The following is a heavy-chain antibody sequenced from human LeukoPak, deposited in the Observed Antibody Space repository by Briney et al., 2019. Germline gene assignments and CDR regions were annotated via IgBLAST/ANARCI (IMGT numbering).Heavy chain of an antibody. D-gene: IGHD3-22*01. CDR3: ARDLDYYDSSGDTNYFDY. V-gene: IGHV3-33*08. J-gene: IGHJ4*02. CDR1: GFTFSSYG. Sequence: GGSLRLSCAASGFTFSSYGMHWVRQAPGKGLEWVAVICYGGSNKYYADSVNGRFTISRDNSKNTLYLQMHSLRAEDTAVYYCARDLDYYDSSGDTNYFDYWGQGTLVNVSS. CDR2: ICYGGSNK.